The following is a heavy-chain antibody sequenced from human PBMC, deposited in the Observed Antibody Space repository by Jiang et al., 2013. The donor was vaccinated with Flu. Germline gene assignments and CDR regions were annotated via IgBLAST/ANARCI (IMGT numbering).Heavy chain of an antibody. D-gene: IGHD3-22*01. CDR2: IYYSGST. J-gene: IGHJ4*02. V-gene: IGHV4-59*01. Sequence: KGLEWIGYIYYSGSTNYNPSLKSRVTISVDTSKNQFSLKLSSVTAADTAVYYCAGETYYYDSSGYLSGSYFDYWGQGTLVTVSS. CDR3: AGETYYYDSSGYLSGSYFDY.